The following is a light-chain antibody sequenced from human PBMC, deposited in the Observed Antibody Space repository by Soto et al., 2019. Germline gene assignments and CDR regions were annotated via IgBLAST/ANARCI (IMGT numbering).Light chain of an antibody. J-gene: IGLJ2*01. Sequence: QSALTQPPSVSGSPGQSVTISCTGTSSDVGYYNRVSWYQQPPGTAPKLMGFEVSNRPSGVPDRFSGSKSGNTASLTISGLQAEDEADYYCSSYTTSSTLVFGGGTKLTVL. CDR3: SSYTTSSTLV. CDR1: SSDVGYYNR. V-gene: IGLV2-18*02. CDR2: EVS.